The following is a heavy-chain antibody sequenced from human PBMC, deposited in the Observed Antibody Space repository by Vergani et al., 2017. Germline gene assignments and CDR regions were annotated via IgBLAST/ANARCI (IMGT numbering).Heavy chain of an antibody. Sequence: QVQLVQSGTEVKKPGASVKVSCKASGYTFTNYDINWVRRATGQGLEWMGWMNPIGGNTGFAQKFRGRVTITRVTSISTAYMELSSLRSEDTAIYYCARGLSGSCSGDKCYIHPWFDSWGPGTLVTVSS. V-gene: IGHV1-8*03. J-gene: IGHJ5*01. D-gene: IGHD2-15*01. CDR3: ARGLSGSCSGDKCYIHPWFDS. CDR1: GYTFTNYD. CDR2: MNPIGGNT.